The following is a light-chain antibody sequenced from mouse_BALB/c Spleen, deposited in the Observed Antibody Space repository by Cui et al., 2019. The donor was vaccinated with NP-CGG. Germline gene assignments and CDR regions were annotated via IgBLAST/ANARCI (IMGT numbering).Light chain of an antibody. CDR3: ALWYSNHWV. CDR1: TGAVTTSNY. J-gene: IGLJ1*01. CDR2: GTN. Sequence: AVVTKESALITSPGETVTLTCRSSTGAVTTSNYANWVQEKPDHLFTGLIGGTNNRTPGVPARFSGSLIGDKAALIITGAQTEDEAIYFCALWYSNHWVFGGGTKLTVL. V-gene: IGLV1*01.